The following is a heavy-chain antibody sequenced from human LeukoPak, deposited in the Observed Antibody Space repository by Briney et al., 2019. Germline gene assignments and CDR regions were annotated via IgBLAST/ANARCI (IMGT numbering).Heavy chain of an antibody. CDR2: IRNKANSYAT. V-gene: IGHV3-73*01. J-gene: IGHJ3*02. D-gene: IGHD5-24*01. Sequence: GGSLRLSCAASGFTFSGSAMHWVRQASGKGLEWVGRIRNKANSYATGYAASMKGRFTISRDDSKNTAYLQMNSLKTEDTAVYYCTRRSSDVYNSDAFDMWGQGTLVTVSS. CDR3: TRRSSDVYNSDAFDM. CDR1: GFTFSGSA.